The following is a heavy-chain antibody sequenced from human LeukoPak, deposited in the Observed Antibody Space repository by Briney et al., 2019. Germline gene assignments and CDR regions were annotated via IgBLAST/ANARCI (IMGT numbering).Heavy chain of an antibody. CDR3: AKDEFVASAFTGAFDI. Sequence: GRSLRLSCAASGFTFDNYAMHWVRQAPGKGLEWVSGISCNTGGIGYADSVKGRFTISRDSAKNSLYLQMNSLRAEDMALYYCAKDEFVASAFTGAFDIWGQGTMVTVSS. CDR1: GFTFDNYA. CDR2: ISCNTGGI. J-gene: IGHJ3*02. V-gene: IGHV3-9*03. D-gene: IGHD2-8*02.